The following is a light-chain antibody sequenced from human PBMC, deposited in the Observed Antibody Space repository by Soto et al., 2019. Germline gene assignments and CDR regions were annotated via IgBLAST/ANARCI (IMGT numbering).Light chain of an antibody. Sequence: QSVLTQPASVSGSPGQSITISCAGTSSDVGTYNYVSWFQQHPGKAPKLMIFEVNNRPSGVSSRFSGSKSGNTASLTISGLQAEDEDDYYCSSYTRSNTVVFGGGTQLTVL. V-gene: IGLV2-14*01. J-gene: IGLJ2*01. CDR1: SSDVGTYNY. CDR3: SSYTRSNTVV. CDR2: EVN.